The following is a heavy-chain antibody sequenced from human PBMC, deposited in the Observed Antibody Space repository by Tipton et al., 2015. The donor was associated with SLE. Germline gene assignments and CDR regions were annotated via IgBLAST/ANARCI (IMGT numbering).Heavy chain of an antibody. CDR2: VYHSGAT. V-gene: IGHV4-4*02. J-gene: IGHJ4*02. D-gene: IGHD3-10*01. CDR1: GGSINSHNW. CDR3: ARGISRSYQHFFDY. Sequence: GSLRLSCAVSGGSINSHNWWTWVRRPPGKGLEWIGEVYHSGATHYNPSLKSRVTISVDKSKNQFSLKLGSVTAADTAVYYCARGISRSYQHFFDYWGQGTLVTVSS.